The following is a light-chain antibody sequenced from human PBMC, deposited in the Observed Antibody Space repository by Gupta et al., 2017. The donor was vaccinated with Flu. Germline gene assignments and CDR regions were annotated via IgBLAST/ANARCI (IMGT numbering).Light chain of an antibody. CDR1: QSVTSNY. Sequence: ERATLSCRASQSVTSNYLAWYQQKPGQAPRLLIYGASSRATGIPDRFSGSGSGTDFTLTISRLEAEDFAVYYCQQYGSSPYTFGQGTKLEIK. J-gene: IGKJ2*01. CDR3: QQYGSSPYT. V-gene: IGKV3-20*01. CDR2: GAS.